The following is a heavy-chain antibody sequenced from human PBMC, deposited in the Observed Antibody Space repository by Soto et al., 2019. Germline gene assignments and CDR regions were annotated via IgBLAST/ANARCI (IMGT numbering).Heavy chain of an antibody. CDR1: GGSVSSGSYY. J-gene: IGHJ6*02. CDR2: IYYSGST. D-gene: IGHD4-17*01. V-gene: IGHV4-61*01. CDR3: ARDSLQKMTRYYYGMDV. Sequence: ETLSLTCTVSGGSVSSGSYYWSWIRQPPGKGLEWIGYIYYSGSTNYNPSLKSRVTISVDTSKNQFSLKLSSVTAADTAVYYCARDSLQKMTRYYYGMDVWGQGTTVTVSS.